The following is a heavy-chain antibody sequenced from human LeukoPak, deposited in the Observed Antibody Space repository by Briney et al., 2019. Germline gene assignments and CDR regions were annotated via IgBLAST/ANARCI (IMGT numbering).Heavy chain of an antibody. D-gene: IGHD2-21*01. Sequence: PGGSLRLSCAASGFTFSSYAMHWVRQAPGKGLEWVAVISYDGSNKYYADSVKGRFTISRDNSKNTLYLQMNSLRAEDTAVYYCARQFWPLVIWGQGTLVTVSS. V-gene: IGHV3-30*14. CDR1: GFTFSSYA. CDR3: ARQFWPLVI. CDR2: ISYDGSNK. J-gene: IGHJ4*02.